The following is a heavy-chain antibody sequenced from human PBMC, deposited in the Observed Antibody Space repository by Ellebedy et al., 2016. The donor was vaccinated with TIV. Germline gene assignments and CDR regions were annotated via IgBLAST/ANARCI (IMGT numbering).Heavy chain of an antibody. Sequence: PGGSLRLSCAASGFTFSDFWLTWVRQVPGKGLEWVANIDQDGSGKNYVDSIKGRFIISRDNAKNSLYLQMNSLRVEDTAVYYCARSRRQTEYLGLVWGQGTTVIVSS. CDR2: IDQDGSGK. CDR3: ARSRRQTEYLGLV. J-gene: IGHJ6*02. CDR1: GFTFSDFW. V-gene: IGHV3-7*03. D-gene: IGHD2/OR15-2a*01.